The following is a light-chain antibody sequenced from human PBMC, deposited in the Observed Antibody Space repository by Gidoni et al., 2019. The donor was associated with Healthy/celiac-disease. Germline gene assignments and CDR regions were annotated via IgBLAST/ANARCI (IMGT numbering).Light chain of an antibody. Sequence: DIQMTQSPSSLSASVGDRVTITCRASKSMSSYLNWYQQKPGKAPKLLIYAASSLQSGVPSRFSGSGSGTDFTLTISSLQPEDFATYYCQQSYSTPPITFGQGTRLEIK. V-gene: IGKV1-39*01. J-gene: IGKJ5*01. CDR3: QQSYSTPPIT. CDR1: KSMSSY. CDR2: AAS.